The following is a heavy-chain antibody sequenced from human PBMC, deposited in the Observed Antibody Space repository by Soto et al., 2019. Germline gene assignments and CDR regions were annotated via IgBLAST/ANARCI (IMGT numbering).Heavy chain of an antibody. CDR2: INHSGST. J-gene: IGHJ4*02. V-gene: IGHV4-34*01. CDR1: GGSFSGYY. D-gene: IGHD3-10*01. CDR3: AMGASRRVLLWLGGFDY. Sequence: PSETLSLTCAVYGGSFSGYYWSWIRQPPGKGLEWIGEINHSGSTNYNPSLKSRVTISVDTSKNQFSLKLSSVTAADTAVYYCAMGASRRVLLWLGGFDYWGQGTLVTVSS.